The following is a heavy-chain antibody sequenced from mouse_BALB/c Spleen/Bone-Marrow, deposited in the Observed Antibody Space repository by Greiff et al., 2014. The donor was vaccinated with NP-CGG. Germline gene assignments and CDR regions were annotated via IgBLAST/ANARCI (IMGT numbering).Heavy chain of an antibody. CDR2: INPGSGGA. V-gene: IGHV1-54*01. CDR3: ARFGRYYFDY. CDR1: GYAFTNYL. Sequence: VQLQQSGAELVRPGTAVNVSCKAPGYAFTNYLIEWVKQRPGQGLEWIGVINPGSGGANYNEKFKGKATLTADKSSSTAYMQLSSLTSDDSAVYFCARFGRYYFDYWGQGITLTVSS. J-gene: IGHJ2*01.